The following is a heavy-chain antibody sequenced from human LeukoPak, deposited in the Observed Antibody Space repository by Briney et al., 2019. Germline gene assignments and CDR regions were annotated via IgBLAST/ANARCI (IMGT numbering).Heavy chain of an antibody. CDR3: ARGVPFRYYDTPWAFDI. V-gene: IGHV1-69*05. J-gene: IGHJ3*02. CDR1: GGTFSSYA. Sequence: SVKVSCKASGGTFSSYAISWVRQAPGQGLEWMGGIIPNFGTANYAQKFQGRVTITTDESTSTAYMELSSLRSEDTAVYYCARGVPFRYYDTPWAFDIWGQGTMVTVSS. D-gene: IGHD3-22*01. CDR2: IIPNFGTA.